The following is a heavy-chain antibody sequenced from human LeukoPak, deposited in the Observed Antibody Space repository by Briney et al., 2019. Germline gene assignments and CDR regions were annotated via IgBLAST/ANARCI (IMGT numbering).Heavy chain of an antibody. CDR2: IYYSGST. V-gene: IGHV4-39*01. D-gene: IGHD3-3*01. CDR1: GGSISSSSYY. J-gene: IGHJ4*02. Sequence: SETLSLTCTVSGGSISSSSYYWGWIRQPPGKGLEWIGSIYYSGSTYYNPSLKSRVTISVDTSKNQFSLKLSSVTAADTAVYYCATTWSRYDFRSGYYPLDYWGQGTLVTVSS. CDR3: ATTWSRYDFRSGYYPLDY.